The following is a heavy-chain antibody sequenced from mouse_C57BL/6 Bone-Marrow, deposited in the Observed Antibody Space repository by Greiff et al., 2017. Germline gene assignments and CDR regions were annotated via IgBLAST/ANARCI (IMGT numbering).Heavy chain of an antibody. Sequence: QVQLQQSGAELVKPGASVKLSCKASGYTFTSYWMHWVKQRPGQGLEWIGMIHPNSGSTNYNEKFKSKATLTVDKASSTAYMQLSSLTSEDSAVYYCARCGESNYDCSWFAYWGQGTLVTVSA. J-gene: IGHJ3*01. CDR1: GYTFTSYW. D-gene: IGHD2-5*01. CDR3: ARCGESNYDCSWFAY. CDR2: IHPNSGST. V-gene: IGHV1-64*01.